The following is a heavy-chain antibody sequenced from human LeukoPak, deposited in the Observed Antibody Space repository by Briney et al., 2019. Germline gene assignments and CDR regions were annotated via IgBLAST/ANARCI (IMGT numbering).Heavy chain of an antibody. CDR1: GFTFSSCG. Sequence: GGSLRLSCAASGFTFSSCGMHWVRQAPGKGLEWVAVISYDGSNKYYADSVKGRFTISRDNSKNTLYLQMNSLRAEDTAVYYCAKKTYYYDSSGYYIDAFDIWGQGTMVTVSS. J-gene: IGHJ3*02. CDR2: ISYDGSNK. V-gene: IGHV3-30*18. D-gene: IGHD3-22*01. CDR3: AKKTYYYDSSGYYIDAFDI.